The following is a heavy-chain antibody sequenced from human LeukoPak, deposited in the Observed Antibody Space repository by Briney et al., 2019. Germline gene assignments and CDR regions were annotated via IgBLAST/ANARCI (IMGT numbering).Heavy chain of an antibody. Sequence: GGSLRLSCAASGFTVSNSYMSWVRQTPGKGLEWISVIYGEGSGGSTYYAESMKGRFTISRDNSKNTVYLQMNSLRAEDTAVYFCARAISGDYDLPGGAFDIWGQGTMVTVSS. D-gene: IGHD7-27*01. V-gene: IGHV3-53*01. J-gene: IGHJ3*02. CDR2: IYGEGSGGST. CDR3: ARAISGDYDLPGGAFDI. CDR1: GFTVSNSY.